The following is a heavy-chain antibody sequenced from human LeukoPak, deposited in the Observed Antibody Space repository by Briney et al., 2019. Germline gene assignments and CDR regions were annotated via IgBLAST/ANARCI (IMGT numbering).Heavy chain of an antibody. CDR2: FDGNAHGT. D-gene: IGHD2-21*01. Sequence: GGSLRFSCATSGFTFSQFGMTWVRQPPGKGLEWVASFDGNAHGTYFADSVKGRCTISSDNSKNTVYLQMNSLRADDTAIYYCAKARIIGVGWAQFDSWGQGSLVTVSS. CDR1: GFTFSQFG. V-gene: IGHV3-23*01. CDR3: AKARIIGVGWAQFDS. J-gene: IGHJ4*02.